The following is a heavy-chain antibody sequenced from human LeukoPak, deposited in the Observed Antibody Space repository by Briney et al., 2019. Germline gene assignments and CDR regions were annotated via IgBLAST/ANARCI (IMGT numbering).Heavy chain of an antibody. CDR2: IYTSGST. D-gene: IGHD1-20*01. V-gene: IGHV4-61*02. Sequence: RASETLSLTCTVSGGSISSGSYYWSWIRQPAGKGLEWIGRIYTSGSTNYNPSLKSRVTISVDTSKNQFSLKLSSVTAADTAVYHCARDPLHNWNPDAFDIWGQGTMVTVSS. CDR3: ARDPLHNWNPDAFDI. J-gene: IGHJ3*02. CDR1: GGSISSGSYY.